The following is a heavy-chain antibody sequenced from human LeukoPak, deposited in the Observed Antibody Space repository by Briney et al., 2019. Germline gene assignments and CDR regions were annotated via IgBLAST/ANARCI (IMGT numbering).Heavy chain of an antibody. D-gene: IGHD3-22*01. CDR3: ARVSDSSGAYFDY. V-gene: IGHV3-30-3*01. CDR1: GFTFSHYA. CDR2: ISYDGNKK. Sequence: PGTSLRLSCAASGFTFSHYAIHWVRQAPGKGLEWVTVISYDGNKKYYADSVKDRFSISRDNSKNTLYLQMNSLRAEDTAVYYCARVSDSSGAYFDYWGQGTLVTVSS. J-gene: IGHJ4*02.